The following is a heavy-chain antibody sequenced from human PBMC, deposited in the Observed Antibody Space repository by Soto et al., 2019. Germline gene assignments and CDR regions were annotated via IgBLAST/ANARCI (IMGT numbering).Heavy chain of an antibody. V-gene: IGHV1-2*02. Sequence: GASVKVSCKTSGYFFTSYYIHWVRQAPGQGLEWMGWINPNNGATNSAPNFRGRVTMTSDTSINTAYMELSRLRSDDSALYYCAREITYGGGSFSLGLWGQGTLVTVSS. CDR1: GYFFTSYY. J-gene: IGHJ4*02. CDR2: INPNNGAT. D-gene: IGHD3-10*01. CDR3: AREITYGGGSFSLGL.